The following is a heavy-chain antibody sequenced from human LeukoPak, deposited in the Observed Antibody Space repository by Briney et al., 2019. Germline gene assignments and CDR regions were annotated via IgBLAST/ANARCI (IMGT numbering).Heavy chain of an antibody. D-gene: IGHD1-20*01. V-gene: IGHV4-31*03. CDR3: ARGRITGTSPFGY. CDR1: DGSISSGGYY. J-gene: IGHJ4*02. CDR2: IYYSGST. Sequence: PSETLSLTCTVSDGSISSGGYYWSWIRQHPGKGLEWIGYIYYSGSTYYNPSLKSRVIISVDTSKNQFSLKLSSVTAADTAVYFCARGRITGTSPFGYWGQGTLVTVSS.